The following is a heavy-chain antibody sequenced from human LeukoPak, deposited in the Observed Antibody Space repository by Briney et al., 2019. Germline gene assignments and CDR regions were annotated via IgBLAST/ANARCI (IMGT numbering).Heavy chain of an antibody. V-gene: IGHV3-23*01. J-gene: IGHJ4*02. Sequence: GGSLRLSCAASGFTFRRLAMTWVRQAPGKGLEWVATISASGAYYADPVRGRFTISRDNSNNTLYLQMNSLRAEDTAVYYCAKGSLSMGHYSDYWGQGTLVTASS. CDR3: AKGSLSMGHYSDY. D-gene: IGHD3-10*01. CDR1: GFTFRRLA. CDR2: ISASGA.